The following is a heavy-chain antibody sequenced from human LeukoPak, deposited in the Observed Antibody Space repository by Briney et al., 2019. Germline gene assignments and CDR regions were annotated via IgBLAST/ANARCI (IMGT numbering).Heavy chain of an antibody. CDR3: ARLDDREKFDR. D-gene: IGHD3-22*01. CDR2: FYSSVTT. V-gene: IGHV4-4*09. J-gene: IGHJ4*02. Sequence: SETLSLTCSVSGAGGSISRYYWSWIRQPPGKGLEWIGFFYSSVTTKYNPSLKSRVSISIDMSKSQFSLRVRSVTASDTAVYYCARLDDREKFDRWGQGTLVTVSS. CDR1: GAGGSISRYY.